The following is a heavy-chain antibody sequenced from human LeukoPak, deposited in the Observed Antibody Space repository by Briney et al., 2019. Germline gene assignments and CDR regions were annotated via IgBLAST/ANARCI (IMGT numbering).Heavy chain of an antibody. CDR1: GFTFGDYP. CDR3: TTPLGYCSSTSCPNIDY. CDR2: IRIKPYGGTT. J-gene: IGHJ4*02. Sequence: PGGSLRLSCTTSGFTFGDYPMSWVRQAPGKGLEWVGFIRIKPYGGTTEYGASVKGRFSISRDDSKGIAYLQMNSLKTEDTAVYYCTTPLGYCSSTSCPNIDYWGQGTLVTVSS. V-gene: IGHV3-49*04. D-gene: IGHD2-2*01.